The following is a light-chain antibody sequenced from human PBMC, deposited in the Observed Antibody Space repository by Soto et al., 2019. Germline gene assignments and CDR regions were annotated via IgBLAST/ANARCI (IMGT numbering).Light chain of an antibody. Sequence: QSVLTQPASVSGSPGQSITISCTGTSSDVGDYNYVSWYQQHPGKAPKLMIYDVSNRPSGVSNRFSGSKSGNTASLTISGLQAEDESDYYCSSYTSSSTVVFGGGTKVTV. V-gene: IGLV2-14*01. CDR3: SSYTSSSTVV. J-gene: IGLJ2*01. CDR2: DVS. CDR1: SSDVGDYNY.